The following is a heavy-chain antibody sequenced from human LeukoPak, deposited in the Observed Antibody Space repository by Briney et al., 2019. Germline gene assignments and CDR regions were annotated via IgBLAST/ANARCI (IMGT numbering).Heavy chain of an antibody. V-gene: IGHV3-11*04. J-gene: IGHJ4*02. CDR2: ISSRSGTI. CDR1: GFTFSDYY. D-gene: IGHD3-16*02. Sequence: PGGSLRLSCAASGFTFSDYYMSWIRQAPGKGLEGVSHISSRSGTIYYADSVKGRFTISRDNARNSLYLQMNRLRAEDTAVYYCARTSYYYVWGSYRYSYYFDYWGQGTLVTVSS. CDR3: ARTSYYYVWGSYRYSYYFDY.